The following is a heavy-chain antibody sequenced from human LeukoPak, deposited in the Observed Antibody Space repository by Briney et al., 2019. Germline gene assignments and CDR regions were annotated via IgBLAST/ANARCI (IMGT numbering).Heavy chain of an antibody. Sequence: GGSLRLSCAASGFTFSHYSMNWVRQAPGKGLEWVSSISSSSAYIYYVDSVKGRFTISSDNAKNSLFLQMNSLRAEDTAVYYCARDLYYSGWPPYGFDIRGQGTMVTVSS. D-gene: IGHD6-19*01. CDR3: ARDLYYSGWPPYGFDI. CDR2: ISSSSAYI. V-gene: IGHV3-21*01. J-gene: IGHJ3*02. CDR1: GFTFSHYS.